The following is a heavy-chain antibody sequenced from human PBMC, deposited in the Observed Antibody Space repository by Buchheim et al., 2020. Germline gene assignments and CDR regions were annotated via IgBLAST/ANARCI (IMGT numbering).Heavy chain of an antibody. D-gene: IGHD2-15*01. CDR1: GFTFSSYW. V-gene: IGHV3-74*01. CDR2: IRSDGSST. CDR3: ARDDDTNSRYSRLLF. Sequence: EVQLVESGGGLVQPGGSLRLSCAASGFTFSSYWMHWVRQAPGKGLMWVSRIRSDGSSTSYADSVKGRFTISRDNGKNTLFLQMNSLRAEDTAVYYCARDDDTNSRYSRLLFRGQGTL. J-gene: IGHJ4*02.